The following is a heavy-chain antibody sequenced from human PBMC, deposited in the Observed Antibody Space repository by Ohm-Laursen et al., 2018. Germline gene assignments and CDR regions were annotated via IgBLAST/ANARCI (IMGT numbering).Heavy chain of an antibody. Sequence: GSLSLSCVASGLTYISHVMCWVRQARVKGLAWVSAITGSCGSTYYADSVKGRFTICRDNSKNTLYLQMNSLRAEDTAVYYCAKDLIVVVPAANPKIQFDYWGQGTLVTVSS. CDR1: GLTYISHV. V-gene: IGHV3-23*01. CDR2: ITGSCGST. D-gene: IGHD2-2*01. J-gene: IGHJ4*02. CDR3: AKDLIVVVPAANPKIQFDY.